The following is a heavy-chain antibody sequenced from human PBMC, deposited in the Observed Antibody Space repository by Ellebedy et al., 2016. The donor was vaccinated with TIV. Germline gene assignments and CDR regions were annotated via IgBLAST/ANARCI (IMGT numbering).Heavy chain of an antibody. CDR2: IYYSGST. D-gene: IGHD3-3*01. CDR1: GGSISSSSYY. V-gene: IGHV4-61*05. CDR3: ARGLRSLDY. J-gene: IGHJ4*02. Sequence: MPSETLSLTCTVSGGSISSSSYYWGWIRQPPGKGLEWIGYIYYSGSTNYNPSLKSRVTISVDTSKNQFSLKLSSVTAADTAVYYCARGLRSLDYWGQGTLVTVSS.